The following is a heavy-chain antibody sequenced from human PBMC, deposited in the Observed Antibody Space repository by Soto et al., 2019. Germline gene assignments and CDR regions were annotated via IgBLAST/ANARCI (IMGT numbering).Heavy chain of an antibody. CDR2: IWYDGSNK. V-gene: IGHV3-33*01. D-gene: IGHD6-19*01. Sequence: GGSLRLSCAASGFTFSSYGMHWVRQAPGKGLEWVAVIWYDGSNKYYADSVKGRFTISRDNSKNTLYLQMNSLRAEDTAVYYCARDLGQWLFRGVDYWGQGTLVTVSS. CDR3: ARDLGQWLFRGVDY. CDR1: GFTFSSYG. J-gene: IGHJ4*02.